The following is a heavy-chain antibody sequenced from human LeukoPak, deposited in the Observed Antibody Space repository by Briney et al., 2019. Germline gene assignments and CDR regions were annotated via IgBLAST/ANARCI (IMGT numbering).Heavy chain of an antibody. V-gene: IGHV3-23*01. CDR2: ISPSGDIT. CDR3: AKGGLVHRFDP. CDR1: GFTFSSYE. J-gene: IGHJ5*02. Sequence: HSGGSLRLSCAASGFTFSSYEMNWVRQAPGKGLEWVSGISPSGDITYYADSVKGRFTISRDNSKNTLYLQMNSLRADDTAVYYCAKGGLVHRFDPWGQGTLVTVSS.